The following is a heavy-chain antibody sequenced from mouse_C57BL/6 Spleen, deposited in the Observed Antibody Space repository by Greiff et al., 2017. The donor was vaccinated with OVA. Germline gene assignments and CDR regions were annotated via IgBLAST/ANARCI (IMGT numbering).Heavy chain of an antibody. V-gene: IGHV1-26*01. CDR3: ARGDGYPYWYFDV. J-gene: IGHJ1*03. Sequence: EVQLQQSGPELVKPGASVKISCKASGYTFTDYYMNWVKQSHGKSLEWIGDINPNNGGTSYNQKFKGKATLTVDKSSSTAYMELRSLTSEDSAVYYCARGDGYPYWYFDVWGTGTTVTVSS. CDR1: GYTFTDYY. CDR2: INPNNGGT. D-gene: IGHD2-3*01.